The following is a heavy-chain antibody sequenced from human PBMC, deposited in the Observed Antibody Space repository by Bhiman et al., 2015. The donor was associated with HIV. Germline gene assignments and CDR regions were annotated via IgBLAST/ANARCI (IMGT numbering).Heavy chain of an antibody. CDR1: GFTFHDYA. J-gene: IGHJ4*02. CDR3: AKDTEVAAQTTTFGD. V-gene: IGHV3-9*01. D-gene: IGHD2-15*01. Sequence: EVQLVEAGGGLVQPGKSLKLSCAASGFTFHDYAMHWVRQAPGKGLEWVSSISHNSDTVRYADSVKGRFSISRDNAKKSLFLQMTSLRSEDTALYYCAKDTEVAAQTTTFGDWGQGTLVTVSS. CDR2: ISHNSDTV.